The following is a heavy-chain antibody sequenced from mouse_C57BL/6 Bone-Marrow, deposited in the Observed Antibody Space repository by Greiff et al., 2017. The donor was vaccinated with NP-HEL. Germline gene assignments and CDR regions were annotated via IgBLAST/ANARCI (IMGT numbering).Heavy chain of an antibody. D-gene: IGHD2-3*01. CDR1: GYTFTDHT. V-gene: IGHV1-78*01. CDR3: ARRWLQREAWFAY. Sequence: QVQLQQSDAELVKPGASVKISCKVSGYTFTDHTIHWMKQRPEQGLEWIGYIYPRDGSTKYNETFKGQATLTADKSSSTAYMQLNSLTSEDSAVYFCARRWLQREAWFAYWGQGTLVTVSA. J-gene: IGHJ3*01. CDR2: IYPRDGST.